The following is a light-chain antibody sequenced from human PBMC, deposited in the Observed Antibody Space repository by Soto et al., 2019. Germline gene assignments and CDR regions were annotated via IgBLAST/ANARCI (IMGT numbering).Light chain of an antibody. J-gene: IGLJ3*02. CDR3: CSYVGTWV. CDR1: GSDVGSYKL. CDR2: EGI. Sequence: QSALTQPASVSGSLGQSITISCTGTGSDVGSYKLVSWYQQHPGKAPKLIIFEGINRPSGVSNRFSGAKSDNTASLTISGLQPEDEADYYCCSYVGTWVFGGGTKVTVL. V-gene: IGLV2-23*01.